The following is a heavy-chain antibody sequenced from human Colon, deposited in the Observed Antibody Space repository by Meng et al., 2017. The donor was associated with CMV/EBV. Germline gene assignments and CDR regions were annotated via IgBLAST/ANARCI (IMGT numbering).Heavy chain of an antibody. Sequence: CKVSGYAFTDYHMHWVQQAPGKGHEWMGLVNPEDGETLYAEKFQGRVTITADTSTDTAYMDLSSLRSEDTAMYYCASGFSSSRLHNWGQGTLVTVSS. CDR1: GYAFTDYH. V-gene: IGHV1-69-2*01. D-gene: IGHD6-13*01. CDR2: VNPEDGET. CDR3: ASGFSSSRLHN. J-gene: IGHJ4*02.